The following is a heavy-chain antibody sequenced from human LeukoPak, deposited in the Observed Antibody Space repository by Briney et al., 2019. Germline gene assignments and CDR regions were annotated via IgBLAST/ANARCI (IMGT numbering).Heavy chain of an antibody. V-gene: IGHV3-30*03. CDR3: ARGAGLKPETLRLGEPSTPGFDY. Sequence: GGSLRLSCAASGFTFSSHGMHWVRQAPGKGLEWVAVISYDGSNKYYADSVKGRFTISRDNSKNTLYLQMNSLRTEDTAVYYCARGAGLKPETLRLGEPSTPGFDYWGQGTLVTVSS. CDR2: ISYDGSNK. CDR1: GFTFSSHG. J-gene: IGHJ4*02. D-gene: IGHD3-16*01.